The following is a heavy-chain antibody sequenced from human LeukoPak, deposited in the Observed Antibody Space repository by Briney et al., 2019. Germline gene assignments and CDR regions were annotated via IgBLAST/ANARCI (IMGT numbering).Heavy chain of an antibody. V-gene: IGHV4-34*01. CDR2: INHSGST. CDR1: GGSFSGYY. Sequence: SETLSLTCAVYGGSFSGYYWSWIRQPPGKGLEWIGEINHSGSTNYNPSLKSRVTISVDTSKNQFSLKLSSVTAADTAVYYCARRRAVAGIRYYFGYWGQGTLVTVSS. J-gene: IGHJ4*02. CDR3: ARRRAVAGIRYYFGY. D-gene: IGHD6-19*01.